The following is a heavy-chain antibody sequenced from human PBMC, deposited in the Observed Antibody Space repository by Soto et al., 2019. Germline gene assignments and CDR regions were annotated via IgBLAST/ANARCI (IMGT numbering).Heavy chain of an antibody. CDR1: GFTFSSYG. D-gene: IGHD6-6*01. Sequence: GGSLRLSCAASGFTFSSYGMHWVRQAPGKGLEWVAVIPYDGSNKYYADSVKGRFTISRDNSKNTLYLQMNSLRAEDTAVYYCAKEQWIAAHFTLYGMDVWGQGTTVTVSS. V-gene: IGHV3-30*18. CDR2: IPYDGSNK. J-gene: IGHJ6*02. CDR3: AKEQWIAAHFTLYGMDV.